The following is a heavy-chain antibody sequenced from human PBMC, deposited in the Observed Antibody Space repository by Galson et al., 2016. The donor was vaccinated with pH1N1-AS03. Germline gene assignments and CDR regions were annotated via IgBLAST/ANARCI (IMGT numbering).Heavy chain of an antibody. D-gene: IGHD5-24*01. CDR1: GFSLGSRE. CDR2: ITADGTSR. J-gene: IGHJ3*01. Sequence: SLRLSCAASGFSLGSREMNWVRQAPGKGLEWISYITADGTSRKYADSVRGRFTITRDNANNSVFLYMSSLTVEDTGLYYCAREVGRRDVYIWTSDAFDFWGRGTTVIVSA. CDR3: AREVGRRDVYIWTSDAFDF. V-gene: IGHV3-48*03.